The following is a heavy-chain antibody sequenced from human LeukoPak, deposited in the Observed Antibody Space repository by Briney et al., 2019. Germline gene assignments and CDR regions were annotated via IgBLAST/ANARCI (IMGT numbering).Heavy chain of an antibody. CDR2: INHSGST. CDR3: AARGYSMYYFDY. D-gene: IGHD5-18*01. Sequence: SETLSLTCAVYGGSFSGYYWSWIRQPPGKGLEWIGEINHSGSTNYNPSLKSRATISVDTSKNQFSLKLSSVTAADTAVYYCAARGYSMYYFDYWGQGTLVTVSS. J-gene: IGHJ4*02. V-gene: IGHV4-34*01. CDR1: GGSFSGYY.